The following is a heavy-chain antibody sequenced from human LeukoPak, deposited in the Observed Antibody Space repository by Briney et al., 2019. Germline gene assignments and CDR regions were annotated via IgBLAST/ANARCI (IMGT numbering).Heavy chain of an antibody. CDR2: INPSGGST. V-gene: IGHV1-46*01. CDR1: GYTFTSYY. J-gene: IGHJ6*02. CDR3: ARDQGYYYDSSGYYYGDYYYGMDV. Sequence: GASVKVSCKASGYTFTSYYMHWVRQAPGQGLEWMGLINPSGGSTSYAQKFQGRVTMTRDTSTSTVYMELSSLRSEDTAVYYCARDQGYYYDSSGYYYGDYYYGMDVWGQGTTVTVSS. D-gene: IGHD3-22*01.